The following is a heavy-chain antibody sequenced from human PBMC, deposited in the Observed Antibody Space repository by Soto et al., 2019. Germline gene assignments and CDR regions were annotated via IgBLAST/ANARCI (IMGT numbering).Heavy chain of an antibody. CDR3: ARVGCSGGSCYSSWFDP. Sequence: ASVKVSCKASGYTFTSYAMHWVRQAPGQRLEWMGWINAGNGNTKYSQKFQGRVTITRDTSASTAYMELSSLRSEDTAVYYCARVGCSGGSCYSSWFDPWGQGTLVTVSS. CDR1: GYTFTSYA. D-gene: IGHD2-15*01. CDR2: INAGNGNT. J-gene: IGHJ5*02. V-gene: IGHV1-3*01.